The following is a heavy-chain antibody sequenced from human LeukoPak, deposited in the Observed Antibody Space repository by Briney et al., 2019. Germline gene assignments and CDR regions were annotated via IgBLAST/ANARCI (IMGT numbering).Heavy chain of an antibody. Sequence: GGSLRLSCTASGFNFGDYGMSWVRQAPGKGLEWVSFIQSGIYGARTQYAASVKGRFTISRDDYKSIAYLQMNSLKTEDTAVYYCTASDHLYCSSISCHFDYWGQGTLVTVSS. D-gene: IGHD2-2*01. CDR1: GFNFGDYG. J-gene: IGHJ4*02. V-gene: IGHV3-49*04. CDR2: IQSGIYGART. CDR3: TASDHLYCSSISCHFDY.